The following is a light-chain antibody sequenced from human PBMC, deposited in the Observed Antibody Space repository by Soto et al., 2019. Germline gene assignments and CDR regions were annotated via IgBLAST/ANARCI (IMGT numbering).Light chain of an antibody. J-gene: IGKJ1*01. CDR1: QSVSSSY. V-gene: IGKV3-20*01. Sequence: NMLTQCAGSLTLTPGERATLSCRASQSVSSSYLAWYQQKPGQAPRLLIYGASSRATGIPDRFSGSGSGTDFTLTISRLEPKDSAVYYCQQYDTSPRTFGQGTKV. CDR2: GAS. CDR3: QQYDTSPRT.